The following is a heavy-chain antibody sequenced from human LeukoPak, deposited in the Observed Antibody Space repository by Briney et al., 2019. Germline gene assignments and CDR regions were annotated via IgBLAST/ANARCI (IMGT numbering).Heavy chain of an antibody. CDR2: IYYTGST. V-gene: IGHV4-61*05. CDR1: GGSISRSSYY. J-gene: IGHJ3*02. D-gene: IGHD3-10*01. CDR3: ARSYYYTFDI. Sequence: SETLSLTCTVSGGSISRSSYYWGWIRQPPGKGLEWIGYIYYTGSTNYNASLKSRVTISVDTSKNQFSLKLNSVTAADTAVYYCARSYYYTFDIWGQGTMVTVSS.